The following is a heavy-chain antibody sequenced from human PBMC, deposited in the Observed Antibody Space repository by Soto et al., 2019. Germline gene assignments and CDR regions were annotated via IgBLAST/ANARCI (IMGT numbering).Heavy chain of an antibody. CDR2: IYSGGST. D-gene: IGHD3-22*01. J-gene: IGHJ5*02. V-gene: IGHV3-53*01. CDR3: ARGPYYYDSSGYYYNWFDP. CDR1: GFTVSSNY. Sequence: GGSLRLSCAASGFTVSSNYMSWVRQAPGKGLEWVSVIYSGGSTYYADSVKGRFTISRDNSKNTLYLQMNSLRAEDTAVYYCARGPYYYDSSGYYYNWFDPWGQGTLLTVSS.